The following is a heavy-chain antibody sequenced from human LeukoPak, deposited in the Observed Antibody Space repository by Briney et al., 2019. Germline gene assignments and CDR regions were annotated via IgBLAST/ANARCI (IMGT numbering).Heavy chain of an antibody. Sequence: SVKVSCKASGGTFSSYAISWVRQAPGQGLEWMGGIIPIFGTANYAQKFQGRVTITADESTSTAYMELSSLRSEDTAVYYCAKGTASLKGIFGVVISLDIPSFDYWGQGTLVTVSS. CDR1: GGTFSSYA. D-gene: IGHD3-3*01. CDR3: AKGTASLKGIFGVVISLDIPSFDY. J-gene: IGHJ4*02. CDR2: IIPIFGTA. V-gene: IGHV1-69*13.